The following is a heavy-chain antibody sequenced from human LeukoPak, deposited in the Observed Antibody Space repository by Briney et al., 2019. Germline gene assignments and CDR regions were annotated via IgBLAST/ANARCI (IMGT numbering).Heavy chain of an antibody. V-gene: IGHV1-69*04. D-gene: IGHD3-10*01. Sequence: ASVKVSCKASGGTFSSYAISWVRQAPGQGLEWMGRIIPILGIANYAQKFQGRVTITADKSTSTAYMELSSLRSEDTAVYYCARGLRGTGGYFDYWGQGTLVTVSS. J-gene: IGHJ4*02. CDR3: ARGLRGTGGYFDY. CDR2: IIPILGIA. CDR1: GGTFSSYA.